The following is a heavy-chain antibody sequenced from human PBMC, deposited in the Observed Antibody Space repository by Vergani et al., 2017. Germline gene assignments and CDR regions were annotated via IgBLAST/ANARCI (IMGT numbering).Heavy chain of an antibody. D-gene: IGHD1-26*01. CDR1: GGTFSSYA. V-gene: IGHV1-69*01. CDR3: ARDQRSRNSSKWELLRVNYYYGMDV. Sequence: QVQLVQSGAEVKKPGSSVKVSCKASGGTFSSYAISWVRQAPGQGLEWMGGILPIFGPANYAQKFQGRVTIPADESTRTAYMELSSLRSEDPAVYYCARDQRSRNSSKWELLRVNYYYGMDVWGQGTTVTVSS. J-gene: IGHJ6*02. CDR2: ILPIFGPA.